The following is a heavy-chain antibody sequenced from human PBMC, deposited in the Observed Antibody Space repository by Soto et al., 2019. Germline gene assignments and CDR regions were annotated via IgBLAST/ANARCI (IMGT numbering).Heavy chain of an antibody. Sequence: GASVKVSCKASGGTFSSYAISWVRQAPGQGLEWMGGIIPIFGTANYAQKFQGRVTITADESTSTAYMELSSLRSEDTAVYYCAREDSDAYVVFDYWGQGTRVTVSS. V-gene: IGHV1-69*13. J-gene: IGHJ4*02. D-gene: IGHD2-15*01. CDR1: GGTFSSYA. CDR3: AREDSDAYVVFDY. CDR2: IIPIFGTA.